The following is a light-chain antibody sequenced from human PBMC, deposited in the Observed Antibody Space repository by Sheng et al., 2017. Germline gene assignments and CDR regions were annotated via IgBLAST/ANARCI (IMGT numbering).Light chain of an antibody. CDR3: QAWDRSTVV. Sequence: SYELTQAPSVSVSPGQTASITCHGDELGDKYVSWYQQKVGQSPTVVIYQDDKRPSGIPERFSGSNSGNTATLTISGTQALDEADYFCQAWDRSTVVFGGGTTLTVL. V-gene: IGLV3-1*01. CDR2: QDD. J-gene: IGLJ3*02. CDR1: ELGDKY.